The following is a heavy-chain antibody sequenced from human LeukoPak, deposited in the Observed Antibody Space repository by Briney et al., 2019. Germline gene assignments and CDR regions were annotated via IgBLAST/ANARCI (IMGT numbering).Heavy chain of an antibody. CDR1: GGSISSGGYY. J-gene: IGHJ1*01. Sequence: PSETLSLTCTVSGGSISSGGYYWSWIRQPPGKGLEWIGYIYHSGSTYCNPSLKSRVTISVDRSKNQFSLKLSSVTAADTAVYYCARGFGGDGFQHWGQGTLVTVSS. V-gene: IGHV4-30-2*01. D-gene: IGHD5-24*01. CDR2: IYHSGST. CDR3: ARGFGGDGFQH.